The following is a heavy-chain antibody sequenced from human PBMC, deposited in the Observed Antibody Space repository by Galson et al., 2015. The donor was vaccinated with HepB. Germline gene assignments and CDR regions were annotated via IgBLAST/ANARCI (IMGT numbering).Heavy chain of an antibody. J-gene: IGHJ4*02. CDR1: GFTFSSYG. CDR2: ISHDGSDK. D-gene: IGHD6-19*01. Sequence: CAASGFTFSSYGMHWVRQAPGKGLEWVAIISHDGSDKFYADSVRGRLSISRDNTANALFLVMNNLRGDDTGVYYCAKDRWTRRVALGGSDYWGQGTVVTVSS. CDR3: AKDRWTRRVALGGSDY. V-gene: IGHV3-30*18.